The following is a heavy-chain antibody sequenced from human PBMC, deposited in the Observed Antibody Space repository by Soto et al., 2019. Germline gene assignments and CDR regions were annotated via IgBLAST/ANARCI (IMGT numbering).Heavy chain of an antibody. Sequence: QVQLQESGPGLVKPSQTLSLTCSVSGASISSDQYLWTWIRQTPGKGLEWNGVISRSGGTYYSPPVKGRANFSLHKSKNQFSPILSSVTAADTAISFCARGSFREYEDATGYYNSFDPWGQGALVTVSS. CDR1: GASISSDQYL. J-gene: IGHJ5*02. D-gene: IGHD3-9*01. V-gene: IGHV4-30-4*01. CDR2: ISRSGGT. CDR3: ARGSFREYEDATGYYNSFDP.